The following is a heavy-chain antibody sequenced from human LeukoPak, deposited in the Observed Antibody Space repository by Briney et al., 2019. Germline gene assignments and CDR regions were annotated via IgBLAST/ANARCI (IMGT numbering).Heavy chain of an antibody. CDR1: GYTFTSYY. D-gene: IGHD6-19*01. Sequence: ASVKVSCKASGYTFTSYYMHWVRQAPGEGLEWMGIINPSGGSTSYAQKFQGRVTMTRDMSTSTVYMELSSLRSEDTAVYYCARDPLIAVAGSYYYYYYMDVWGKGTTVTVSS. CDR2: INPSGGST. CDR3: ARDPLIAVAGSYYYYYYMDV. V-gene: IGHV1-46*01. J-gene: IGHJ6*03.